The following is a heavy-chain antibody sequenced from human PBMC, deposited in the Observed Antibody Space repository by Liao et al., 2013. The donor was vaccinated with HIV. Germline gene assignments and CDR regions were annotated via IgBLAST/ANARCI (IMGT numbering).Heavy chain of an antibody. Sequence: QVQLLQQRDTGLVKPSETLSLTCTVSGDSITSSNYYWTWIRQPAGMGLEWIGRIYVTGTTNYNPSLKSRVTLSVDTSSNHVSLKLTSVTAADTAVYYCARVQWEPAPNWYSDLWGRGTLVIVSS. CDR1: GDSITSSNYY. J-gene: IGHJ2*01. CDR3: ARVQWEPAPNWYSDL. V-gene: IGHV4-61*02. CDR2: IYVTGTT. D-gene: IGHD1-26*01.